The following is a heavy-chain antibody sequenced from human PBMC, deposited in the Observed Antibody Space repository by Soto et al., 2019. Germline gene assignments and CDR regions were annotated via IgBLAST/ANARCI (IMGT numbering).Heavy chain of an antibody. CDR2: ISYDGSNK. J-gene: IGHJ6*02. CDR3: AKISGVVIPRYYGMDV. V-gene: IGHV3-30*18. Sequence: GGSLRLSCAASGFTFSSYGMHWVRQAPGKGLEWVAVISYDGSNKYYADSVKGRFTISRDNSKNTLYLQMNSLRAEDTAVYYCAKISGVVIPRYYGMDVWGQGTTVTVSS. D-gene: IGHD3-3*01. CDR1: GFTFSSYG.